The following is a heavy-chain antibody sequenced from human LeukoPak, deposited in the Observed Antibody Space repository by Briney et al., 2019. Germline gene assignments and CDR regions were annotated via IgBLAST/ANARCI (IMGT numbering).Heavy chain of an antibody. CDR2: IIPIFGTA. Sequence: SVKVSCKASGGTFSSYAISWVRQAPGQGLEWMGGIIPIFGTANYAQKFQGRVTITTDESTSTAYMELSSLRSEDTAVYYCARGGWLQPNWFDPWGQGTLVTVSS. D-gene: IGHD5-24*01. V-gene: IGHV1-69*05. J-gene: IGHJ5*02. CDR1: GGTFSSYA. CDR3: ARGGWLQPNWFDP.